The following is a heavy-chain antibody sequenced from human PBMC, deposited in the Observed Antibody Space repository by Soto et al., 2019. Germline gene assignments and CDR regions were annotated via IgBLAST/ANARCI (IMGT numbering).Heavy chain of an antibody. Sequence: QVQLVESGGGVVQPGRSLRLSCAASGFTFSSYGRHWVRQAPGKGLEWVAVIWYDGSNKYYADSVKGRFTISRDNSKNPQYLQMNSLRAEDTAVYYCAREKYFLAEGLAPLYYFDYWGQGTLVTVSS. J-gene: IGHJ4*02. CDR2: IWYDGSNK. CDR1: GFTFSSYG. V-gene: IGHV3-33*01. CDR3: AREKYFLAEGLAPLYYFDY. D-gene: IGHD3-3*01.